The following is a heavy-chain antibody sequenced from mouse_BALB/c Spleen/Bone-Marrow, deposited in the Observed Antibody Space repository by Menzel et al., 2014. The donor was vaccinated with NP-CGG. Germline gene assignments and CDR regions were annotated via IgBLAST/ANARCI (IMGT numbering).Heavy chain of an antibody. Sequence: VMLVESRAELAKPGASVKMSCKASGYTFTNYWMHWVKQRPGQGLEWIGYIDPNTYYTRYNQKFKDKATLTADKSSSTAYLQLSSLTSEDSAVYYCARYWDAYWGQGTLVTVSA. CDR2: IDPNTYYT. CDR3: ARYWDAY. D-gene: IGHD4-1*01. J-gene: IGHJ3*01. V-gene: IGHV1-7*01. CDR1: GYTFTNYW.